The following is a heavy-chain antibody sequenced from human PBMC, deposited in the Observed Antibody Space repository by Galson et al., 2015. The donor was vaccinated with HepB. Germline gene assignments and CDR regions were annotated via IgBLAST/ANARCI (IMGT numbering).Heavy chain of an antibody. CDR3: VKAPWPRGNY. CDR1: GFSVRSYS. Sequence: SLRLSCAASGFSVRSYSMNWVRQAPGKGLEWIAYITTNSDSKDYADSVKGRFTVSRDNARSSLYLQMDSLRHEDTAVYHCVKAPWPRGNYWGQGTLVIVSS. V-gene: IGHV3-48*02. D-gene: IGHD3-10*01. J-gene: IGHJ4*02. CDR2: ITTNSDSK.